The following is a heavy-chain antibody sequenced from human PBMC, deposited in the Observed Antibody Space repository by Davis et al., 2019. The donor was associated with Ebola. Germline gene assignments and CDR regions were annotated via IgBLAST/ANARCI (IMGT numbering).Heavy chain of an antibody. CDR2: IYPGDFDS. D-gene: IGHD1-26*01. Sequence: GESLKISCKGSGYGFTSYWIGWVRQIPGKGLEWVGIIYPGDFDSRYSPSFQGQFTISADKSISTAYLQWSSLKASDTAMYYCARLTAPSSGSYNLFAFDIWGQGTMVTVSS. CDR1: GYGFTSYW. CDR3: ARLTAPSSGSYNLFAFDI. J-gene: IGHJ3*02. V-gene: IGHV5-51*01.